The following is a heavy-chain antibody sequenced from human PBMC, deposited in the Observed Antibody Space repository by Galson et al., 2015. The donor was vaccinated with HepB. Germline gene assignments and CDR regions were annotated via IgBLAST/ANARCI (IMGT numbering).Heavy chain of an antibody. CDR3: ARGPRMVYSGSYYVYGGFDY. J-gene: IGHJ4*02. V-gene: IGHV3-53*01. Sequence: SLRLSCAASGFTVRSYYLSWVRQAPGTVLELVSVVYRGGRTYYADSVKGRFTISRDNSTNMLYLQMNSLRAEDTAVYYCARGPRMVYSGSYYVYGGFDYWGQGTLVTVCS. D-gene: IGHD1-26*01. CDR2: VYRGGRT. CDR1: GFTVRSYY.